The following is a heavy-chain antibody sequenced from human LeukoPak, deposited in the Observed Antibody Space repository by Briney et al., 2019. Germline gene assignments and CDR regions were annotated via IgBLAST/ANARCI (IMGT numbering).Heavy chain of an antibody. D-gene: IGHD1-1*01. V-gene: IGHV4-34*01. CDR2: IDHSGST. CDR3: ARGSQLGSYNWFDP. J-gene: IGHJ5*02. Sequence: SETLSLTCAVYGASFNDYYWSWIRQSPGEGLEWIGEIDHSGSTKCNPSLKGRVTISLDTSKNQFSLDLTSVTATDTGVYYCARGSQLGSYNWFDPWGQGTLVTASS. CDR1: GASFNDYY.